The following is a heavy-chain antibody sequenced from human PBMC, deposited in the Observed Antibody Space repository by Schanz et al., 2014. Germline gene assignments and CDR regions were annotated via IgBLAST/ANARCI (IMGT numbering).Heavy chain of an antibody. CDR3: AKAGSGWSTAGYYY. V-gene: IGHV3-23*01. CDR1: GFTFTNYA. J-gene: IGHJ4*02. Sequence: EVQLLESGGGLVQPGGSLRLSCAASGFTFTNYAMTWVRQAPGKGLEWVSGISGSGGSTYDADSVKGRFTISRDNSRNTVYLQMNSLRAEDTAVYYCAKAGSGWSTAGYYYWGQGTLVAVSS. D-gene: IGHD6-19*01. CDR2: ISGSGGST.